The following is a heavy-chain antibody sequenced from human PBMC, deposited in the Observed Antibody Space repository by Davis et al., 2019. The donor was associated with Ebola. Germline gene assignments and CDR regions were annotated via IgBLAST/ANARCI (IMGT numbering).Heavy chain of an antibody. Sequence: HTGGSLRLSCAASGFTFSSYWMHWVRQAPGKGLVWVSRINSDGSSTSYADSVKGRFTISRDSSQNTVYLQMNSLRPEDTAVYFCGPTGRLTYGLDVWGQGTTVTVSS. CDR1: GFTFSSYW. D-gene: IGHD1-26*01. J-gene: IGHJ6*02. V-gene: IGHV3-74*01. CDR2: INSDGSST. CDR3: GPTGRLTYGLDV.